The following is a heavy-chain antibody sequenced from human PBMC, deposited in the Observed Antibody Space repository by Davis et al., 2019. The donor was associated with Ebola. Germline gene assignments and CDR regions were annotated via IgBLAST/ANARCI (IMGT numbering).Heavy chain of an antibody. CDR2: INHSGST. J-gene: IGHJ6*02. Sequence: SETLSLTCAVSGGSISSSNWWRWVRQPPGKGLEWIGEINHSGSTNYNPSLKSRVTISVDTSKNQFSLKLTSVTAADTAVYYYASQRWGGHLFRDYYGMDVWGQGTTVTVSS. D-gene: IGHD3-16*01. CDR1: GGSISSSNW. CDR3: ASQRWGGHLFRDYYGMDV. V-gene: IGHV4-4*02.